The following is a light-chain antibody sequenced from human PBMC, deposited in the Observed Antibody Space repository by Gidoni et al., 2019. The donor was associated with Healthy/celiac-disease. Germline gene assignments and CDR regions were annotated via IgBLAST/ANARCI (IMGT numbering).Light chain of an antibody. Sequence: DIKMTQSPSSLSASVGDRVTITCQASQDISNYLNWYPQKPGKAPKLLIYDASNLETGVPSRFSGSGSGTDFTFTISSLQPEDIATYYCQQYDNSLTFXGXTKVEIK. CDR3: QQYDNSLT. J-gene: IGKJ4*01. V-gene: IGKV1-33*01. CDR1: QDISNY. CDR2: DAS.